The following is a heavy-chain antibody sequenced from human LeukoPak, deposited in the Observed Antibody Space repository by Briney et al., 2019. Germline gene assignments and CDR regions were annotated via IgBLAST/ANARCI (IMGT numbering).Heavy chain of an antibody. D-gene: IGHD3-10*01. Sequence: GGSLRLSCAASGFTFSSYAMHWVRQAPGKGLEWVAVISYDGSNKYYADSVRGRFTISRDNSKNTLYLQMNSLRAEDTAVYYCARDLWRGSGGAMDVWGQGTTVTVSS. CDR3: ARDLWRGSGGAMDV. CDR1: GFTFSSYA. V-gene: IGHV3-30-3*01. CDR2: ISYDGSNK. J-gene: IGHJ6*02.